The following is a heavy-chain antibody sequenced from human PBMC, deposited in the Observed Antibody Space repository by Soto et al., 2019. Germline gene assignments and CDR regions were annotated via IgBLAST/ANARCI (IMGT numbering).Heavy chain of an antibody. Sequence: SETLSLTCTVSGGSMYGGTSYWGWIRQPPGKGLEWIGVVYYSGTTYYNTSLESRVTISIDMSKDQFSLTLSSVTAADTAVYYCAKCADNWFDPWGPGTLVTVSS. V-gene: IGHV4-39*01. CDR3: AKCADNWFDP. CDR2: VYYSGTT. J-gene: IGHJ5*02. CDR1: GGSMYGGTSY.